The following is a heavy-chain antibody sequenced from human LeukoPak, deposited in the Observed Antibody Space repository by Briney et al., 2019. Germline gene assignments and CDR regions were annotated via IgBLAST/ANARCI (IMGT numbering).Heavy chain of an antibody. CDR3: ARKDFSSGSFNY. D-gene: IGHD3-22*01. J-gene: IGHJ4*02. Sequence: PGGSLRLSCAVSGFPFNVYYMSWIRQAPGKGLEWISYIGLNGYPLDYADSVKGRFTISRDNANNLLYLDMDSLTAEDTAVYYCARKDFSSGSFNYWRQGSLVTVSS. V-gene: IGHV3-11*04. CDR1: GFPFNVYY. CDR2: IGLNGYPL.